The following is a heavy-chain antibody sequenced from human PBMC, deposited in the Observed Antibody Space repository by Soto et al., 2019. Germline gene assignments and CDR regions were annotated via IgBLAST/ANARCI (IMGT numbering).Heavy chain of an antibody. CDR2: INAGNGNT. Sequence: QVQLVQSGAEEKKPGASVKVSCKASGYTFTSYAMHWVRQAPGQRLEWMGWINAGNGNTKYSQKFQGRVTITRDTSASTAYMKLSSLRSEDTAVYYCARSFGVVTALDNWAQGTLVTFPS. CDR3: ARSFGVVTALDN. D-gene: IGHD2-21*02. V-gene: IGHV1-3*05. CDR1: GYTFTSYA. J-gene: IGHJ4*02.